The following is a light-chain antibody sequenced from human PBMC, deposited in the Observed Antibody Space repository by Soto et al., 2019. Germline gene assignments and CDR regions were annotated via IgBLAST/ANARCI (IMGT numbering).Light chain of an antibody. CDR1: QSVSRF. J-gene: IGKJ5*01. V-gene: IGKV3-11*01. Sequence: ETELTQSPATLSLSPGERATLSCRASQSVSRFLAWYQQKPGQAPRLLIYDASNRATGIPARFSGSGSGTDFTLTISSLEPEDFAVYYCQQRGNWPPITFGQGTRLDIK. CDR2: DAS. CDR3: QQRGNWPPIT.